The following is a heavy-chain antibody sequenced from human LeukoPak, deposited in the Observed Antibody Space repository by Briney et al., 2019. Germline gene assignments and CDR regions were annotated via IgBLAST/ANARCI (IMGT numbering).Heavy chain of an antibody. CDR2: ISWDGGSP. CDR1: GFTFSSYG. Sequence: GGTLRLSCAASGFTFSSYGMSWVRQAPGKGLEWVSLISWDGGSPYYADSVKGRFTISRDSSKNSLYLQMNSLRAEDTALYYCAKDRRGYSYGPFDYWGQGTLVTVSS. CDR3: AKDRRGYSYGPFDY. V-gene: IGHV3-43D*03. J-gene: IGHJ4*02. D-gene: IGHD5-18*01.